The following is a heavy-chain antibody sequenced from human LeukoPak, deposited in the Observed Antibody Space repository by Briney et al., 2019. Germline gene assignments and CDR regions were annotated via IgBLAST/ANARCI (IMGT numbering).Heavy chain of an antibody. D-gene: IGHD3-22*01. V-gene: IGHV3-15*01. CDR1: GFTFSNAW. CDR2: IKSKTDGGTT. J-gene: IGHJ4*02. CDR3: TTTYYYDSSGYYYFDY. Sequence: GGSLRLSCAASGFTFSNAWMSWVRQAPGKGLEWVGRIKSKTDGGTTDYAAPVKGRFTISRDDSKNTLYLQMNSLKTEDTAVYYCTTTYYYDSSGYYYFDYWGQGTLVTVSS.